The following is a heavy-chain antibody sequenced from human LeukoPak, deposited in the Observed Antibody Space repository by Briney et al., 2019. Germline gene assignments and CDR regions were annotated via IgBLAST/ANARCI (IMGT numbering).Heavy chain of an antibody. CDR1: GFTFSSYA. CDR3: ARYSGSSYPYYYYYYMDV. CDR2: ISYDGSNK. Sequence: PGRSLRLSCAASGFTFSSYAMHWVRQAPGKGLEWVAVISYDGSNKYYADSVKGRFTISRDNAKNSLYLQMNSLRAEDTAVYYCARYSGSSYPYYYYYYMDVWGKGTTVTVSS. D-gene: IGHD6-13*01. J-gene: IGHJ6*03. V-gene: IGHV3-30-3*01.